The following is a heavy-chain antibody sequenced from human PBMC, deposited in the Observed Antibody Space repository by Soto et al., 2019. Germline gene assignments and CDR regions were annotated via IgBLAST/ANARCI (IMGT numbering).Heavy chain of an antibody. J-gene: IGHJ4*02. CDR3: ARSVAVPGAHIDY. V-gene: IGHV4-59*01. CDR2: VYYTGST. Sequence: SETQSLTCSVSGGSISGSYWSRIRQSPGKGLEWLGYVYYTGSTNYSPSLRSRVSISVDTSKNEFSLRLSSVTAADTAVYFCARSVAVPGAHIDYWGQGTQVTVSS. D-gene: IGHD6-19*01. CDR1: GGSISGSY.